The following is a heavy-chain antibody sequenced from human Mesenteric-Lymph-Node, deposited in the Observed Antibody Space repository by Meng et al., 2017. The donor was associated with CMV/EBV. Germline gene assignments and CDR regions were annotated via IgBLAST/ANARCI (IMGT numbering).Heavy chain of an antibody. Sequence: GGSLRLSCAASGFGVSRNYMSWVRQVPGKGLEWVSSLKTGGDTYYADSVKGRFTISRDTSRNTLFLEMNSLRAEDTATYYCARDSYDMGYYFDFWGRGTLVTVSS. CDR1: GFGVSRNY. J-gene: IGHJ4*02. V-gene: IGHV3-53*01. CDR2: LKTGGDT. CDR3: ARDSYDMGYYFDF. D-gene: IGHD3-16*01.